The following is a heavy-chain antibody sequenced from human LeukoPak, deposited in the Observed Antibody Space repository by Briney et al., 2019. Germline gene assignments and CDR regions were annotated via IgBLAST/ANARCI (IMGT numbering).Heavy chain of an antibody. CDR2: ISYDGSNK. J-gene: IGHJ3*02. CDR3: ARDKLRFLEWPDAFDI. V-gene: IGHV3-30-3*01. Sequence: GGSLRLSCAASGFTFSSYAMHWVRQAPGKGLEWVAVISYDGSNKYYADSVKGRFTISRDNSKNTLYLQMNSLRAEDTAVYYCARDKLRFLEWPDAFDIWGQGTMVTVSS. D-gene: IGHD3-3*01. CDR1: GFTFSSYA.